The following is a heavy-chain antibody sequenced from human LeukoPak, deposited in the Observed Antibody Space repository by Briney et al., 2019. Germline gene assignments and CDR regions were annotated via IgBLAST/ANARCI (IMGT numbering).Heavy chain of an antibody. CDR3: AKNHRGFDILTGYFDY. D-gene: IGHD3-9*01. J-gene: IGHJ4*02. V-gene: IGHV3-30*18. CDR2: ISFDGTKR. CDR1: GFTFSNYG. Sequence: GGSLRLSCAASGFTFSNYGMHWVRQAPGKGLEWLAFISFDGTKRYHADSVKGRFSISRDNSENTLYLQMNSLRVEDTATYFCAKNHRGFDILTGYFDYWGQGTLVPVTS.